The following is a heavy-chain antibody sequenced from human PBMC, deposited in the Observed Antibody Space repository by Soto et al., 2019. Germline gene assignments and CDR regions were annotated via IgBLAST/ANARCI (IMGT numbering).Heavy chain of an antibody. V-gene: IGHV4-59*01. CDR2: IYYSGST. D-gene: IGHD5-18*01. Sequence: SETLSLTCTVSGGSISSYYWSWIRQPPGKGLEWIGYIYYSGSTNYNPSLKSRVTISVDTSKNQFSLKLSSVTAADTAVYYCAREDTAMVRPSYGMDVWGQGTTVTVS. CDR3: AREDTAMVRPSYGMDV. CDR1: GGSISSYY. J-gene: IGHJ6*02.